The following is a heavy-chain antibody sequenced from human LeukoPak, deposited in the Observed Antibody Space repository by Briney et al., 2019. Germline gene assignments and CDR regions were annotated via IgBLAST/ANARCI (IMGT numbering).Heavy chain of an antibody. CDR3: AGIYYGSGSFDY. CDR1: GFTFSSYR. CDR2: ISSSSSYI. Sequence: GGSLRLSCAASGFTFSSYRMNWVRQAPGEGLEWVSSISSSSSYIYYADSVKGRFTISRDNAKNSLYLQMNSLRAEDTAVYYCAGIYYGSGSFDYWGQGTLVTVSA. V-gene: IGHV3-21*01. D-gene: IGHD3-10*01. J-gene: IGHJ4*02.